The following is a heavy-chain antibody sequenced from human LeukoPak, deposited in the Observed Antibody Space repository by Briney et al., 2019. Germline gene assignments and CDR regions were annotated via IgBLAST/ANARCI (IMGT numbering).Heavy chain of an antibody. J-gene: IGHJ6*02. V-gene: IGHV4-59*01. CDR1: GGSISSYY. CDR3: ARDNTIFGVVTDYYYGMDV. D-gene: IGHD3-3*01. CDR2: IYYSGST. Sequence: SETLSLTCTVSGGSISSYYWSWIRQPPGKGLEWIGYIYYSGSTNYNPSLKSRVTISVDTCKNQFSLKLSSVTAADTAVYYCARDNTIFGVVTDYYYGMDVWGQGTTVTVSS.